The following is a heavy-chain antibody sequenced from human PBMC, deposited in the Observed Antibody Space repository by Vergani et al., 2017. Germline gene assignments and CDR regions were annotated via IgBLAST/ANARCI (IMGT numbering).Heavy chain of an antibody. J-gene: IGHJ4*02. CDR2: IRSKANSYAT. D-gene: IGHD1-26*01. Sequence: EVQLVESGGGLVQPGGSLKLSCAASGFTFSGSAMHWVRQASGQGLEWVGRIRSKANSYATAYAASVKGRFTISEDDSKNTAYLQMNSLKTEDSAVYYCTGGSYSFDYWGQGTLVTVSS. V-gene: IGHV3-73*01. CDR1: GFTFSGSA. CDR3: TGGSYSFDY.